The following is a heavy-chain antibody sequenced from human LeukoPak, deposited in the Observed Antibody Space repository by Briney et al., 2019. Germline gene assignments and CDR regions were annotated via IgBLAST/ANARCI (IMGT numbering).Heavy chain of an antibody. J-gene: IGHJ3*02. CDR1: GYTLTELS. CDR2: SDPEDGET. Sequence: ASVKVSCKVSGYTLTELSMHWVRQAHGKGLEWMGGSDPEDGETIYAQKFQGRVTMTEDTSTDTAYMELSSLRSEDTAVYYCATEGSYYDFWSGHDAFDIWGQGTMVTVSS. V-gene: IGHV1-24*01. D-gene: IGHD3-3*01. CDR3: ATEGSYYDFWSGHDAFDI.